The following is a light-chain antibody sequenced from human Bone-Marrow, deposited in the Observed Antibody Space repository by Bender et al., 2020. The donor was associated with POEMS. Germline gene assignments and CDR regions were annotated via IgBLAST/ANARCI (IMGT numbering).Light chain of an antibody. CDR3: CSYAGIGSWV. CDR1: SSDVGRYNF. Sequence: QSALTQPASVSGSPGQSITISCTGTSSDVGRYNFVSWYQQHPGKAPKLMIYDGSKRPSGVANRFFGSKSGNTASLTISGLQAEDEADYYCCSYAGIGSWVFGGGTKLTVL. J-gene: IGLJ3*02. CDR2: DGS. V-gene: IGLV2-23*01.